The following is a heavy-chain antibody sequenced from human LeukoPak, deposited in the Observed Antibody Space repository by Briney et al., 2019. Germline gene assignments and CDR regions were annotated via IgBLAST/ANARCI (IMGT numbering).Heavy chain of an antibody. CDR2: VSSSGTT. J-gene: IGHJ3*02. CDR3: AREMVRDAFDI. D-gene: IGHD2-8*01. CDR1: GGSISRDSHY. Sequence: PSETLSLTCTVSGGSISRDSHYWSWIRQYPEKGLESIGSVSSSGTTTYNPSLKSRVTISLDTSQNQFSLNLRSLTAADTAVYYCAREMVRDAFDIWGQGTMVTVSS. V-gene: IGHV4-31*03.